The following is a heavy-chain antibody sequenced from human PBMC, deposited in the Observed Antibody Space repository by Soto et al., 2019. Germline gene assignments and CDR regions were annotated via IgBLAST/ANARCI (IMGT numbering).Heavy chain of an antibody. J-gene: IGHJ6*02. CDR1: GGTFSSYA. D-gene: IGHD6-19*01. Sequence: QVQLVQSGAEVKKPGSSVKVSCKASGGTFSSYAISWVRQAPGQGLEWMGGIIPIFGTANYAQKFQGRVTITADESTSTAYMELSSLRSEDTAVYYCARVHGKRLYYYYYYGMDVWGQGTTVTVSS. V-gene: IGHV1-69*01. CDR2: IIPIFGTA. CDR3: ARVHGKRLYYYYYYGMDV.